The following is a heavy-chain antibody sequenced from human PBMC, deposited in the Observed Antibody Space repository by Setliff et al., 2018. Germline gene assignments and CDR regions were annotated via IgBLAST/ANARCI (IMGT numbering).Heavy chain of an antibody. Sequence: ASVKVSCAASGFTFSSYAMSWVRQAPGKGLEWVSAISGSGGSTYYADSVKGRFTISRDNSKNTLYLQMNSLRAEDTAVYYCAKDFRDLGYSDYWGQGTLVTVSS. CDR2: ISGSGGST. CDR3: AKDFRDLGYSDY. V-gene: IGHV3-23*01. CDR1: GFTFSSYA. J-gene: IGHJ4*02.